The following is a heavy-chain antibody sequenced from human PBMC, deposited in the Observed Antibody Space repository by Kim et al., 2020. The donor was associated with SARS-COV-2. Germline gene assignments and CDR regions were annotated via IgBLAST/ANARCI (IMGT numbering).Heavy chain of an antibody. CDR1: GFTLSTYA. CDR3: AKGYYGGYSYGRHFDY. V-gene: IGHV3-23*03. Sequence: GGSLRLSCAASGFTLSTYAMTWVRQAPGKGLEWVSVIYSGGTTTYYADSVRGRFTISRDNSKNTLYLQMNSLRAEDTAVYYCAKGYYGGYSYGRHFDYWGQGTLVTVSS. J-gene: IGHJ4*02. D-gene: IGHD4-17*01. CDR2: IYSGGTTT.